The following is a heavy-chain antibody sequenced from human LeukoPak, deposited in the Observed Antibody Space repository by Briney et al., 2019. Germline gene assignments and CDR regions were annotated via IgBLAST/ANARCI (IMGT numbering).Heavy chain of an antibody. Sequence: GASVKVSCKASGYTFTSYGISWVRQAPGQGLEWMGWISAYNGNTNYAQKLQGRVTMTTDTSTSTAYMELRSLRSDDTAVYYCARSGRGYGGGTYFDYWGQGTLVTVSS. V-gene: IGHV1-18*01. CDR3: ARSGRGYGGGTYFDY. D-gene: IGHD4-23*01. CDR1: GYTFTSYG. J-gene: IGHJ4*02. CDR2: ISAYNGNT.